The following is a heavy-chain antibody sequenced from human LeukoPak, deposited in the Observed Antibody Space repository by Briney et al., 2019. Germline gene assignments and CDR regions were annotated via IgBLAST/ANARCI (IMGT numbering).Heavy chain of an antibody. J-gene: IGHJ5*02. CDR3: AKGIAARAYNWFDP. V-gene: IGHV3-15*01. Sequence: GGSLRLSCAASGFIFTNAWMAWVRQAPGKGLEWVGRIRSETDGGTTDYAGPVKGRFSISRDDSKNMLYLQMNSLKTEDTAVYYCAKGIAARAYNWFDPWGQGTLVTVSS. D-gene: IGHD6-6*01. CDR2: IRSETDGGTT. CDR1: GFIFTNAW.